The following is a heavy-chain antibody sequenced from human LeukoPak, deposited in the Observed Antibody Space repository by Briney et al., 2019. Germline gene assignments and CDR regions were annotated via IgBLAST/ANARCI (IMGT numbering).Heavy chain of an antibody. CDR1: GYSFTGYY. V-gene: IGHV1-2*06. CDR3: ALLWFGELWTKDY. D-gene: IGHD3-10*01. J-gene: IGHJ4*02. CDR2: INPKRGGT. Sequence: ASVKVSCKASGYSFTGYYMHWVRRAPGQGLEWMGRINPKRGGTNYAQKFQGRVTLTRDTSISTAHMELSRLTSDDTAVYYCALLWFGELWTKDYWGQGTLVTVSS.